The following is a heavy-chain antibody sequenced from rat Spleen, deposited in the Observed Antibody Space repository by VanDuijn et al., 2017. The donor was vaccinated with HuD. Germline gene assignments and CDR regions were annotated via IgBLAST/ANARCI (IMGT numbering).Heavy chain of an antibody. J-gene: IGHJ2*01. D-gene: IGHD1-9*01. V-gene: IGHV5-20*01. CDR3: TRGTYYRH. CDR2: ISSDGSRT. Sequence: EVQLVESGGGVVQPGRSLKLSCVTSGFTFSDFYMAWVRQAPTKGLEWVASISSDGSRTYYRDSVEGRFTISRDNAKDTLYLQMDSLRSEDTATYYCTRGTYYRHWGQGVMVTVSS. CDR1: GFTFSDFY.